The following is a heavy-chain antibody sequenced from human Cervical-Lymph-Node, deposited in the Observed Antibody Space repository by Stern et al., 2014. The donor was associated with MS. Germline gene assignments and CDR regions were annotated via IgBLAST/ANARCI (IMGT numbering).Heavy chain of an antibody. V-gene: IGHV1-46*02. CDR2: INPSGAT. CDR3: AVRYCSGGRCYSVPDV. D-gene: IGHD2-15*01. J-gene: IGHJ6*02. Sequence: QVQLGQSGSEVKKPGASVKVSCKASEYTHNNYLIHWVRQAPGQRPALMGVINPSGATNYAQKVQDRVTMTTDASTSTFYMELSRLRSEDTAVYYCAVRYCSGGRCYSVPDVWGQGTTVIVSS. CDR1: EYTHNNYL.